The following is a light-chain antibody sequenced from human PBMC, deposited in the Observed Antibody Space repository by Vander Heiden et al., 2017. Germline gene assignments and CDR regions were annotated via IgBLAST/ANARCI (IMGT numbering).Light chain of an antibody. CDR2: WAS. CDR3: QQYYSTPLT. J-gene: IGKJ5*01. V-gene: IGKV4-1*01. CDR1: QSVLYSSNNKNY. Sequence: DIVMTQSPDSLAVSLGERATINCKSSQSVLYSSNNKNYLAWYQQKPGQPPKLLIYWASTRESGVPDRFSGSGSGTDFTLTIISLQAEDVAVYYCQQYYSTPLTFGQGTRLXIK.